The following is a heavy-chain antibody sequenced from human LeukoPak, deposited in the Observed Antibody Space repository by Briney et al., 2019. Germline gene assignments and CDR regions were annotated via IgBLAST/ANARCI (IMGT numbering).Heavy chain of an antibody. CDR1: GYTFTDYY. D-gene: IGHD1-14*01. CDR2: INPNSGDT. CDR3: ASSPSYIRY. J-gene: IGHJ4*02. Sequence: ASVKVSCKASGYTFTDYYIHWVRRAPGQGLEWMGWINPNSGDTNYAQNFQGRVTMTRDTSISTAYMELSRLTSDDTGVYYCASSPSYIRYWGQGTLVTVSS. V-gene: IGHV1-2*02.